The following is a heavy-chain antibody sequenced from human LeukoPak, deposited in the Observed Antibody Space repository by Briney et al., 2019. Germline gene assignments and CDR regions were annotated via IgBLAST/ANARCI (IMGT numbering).Heavy chain of an antibody. CDR1: GFTFSSYW. CDR3: AREGLAYDFWSGPDAFDI. J-gene: IGHJ3*02. V-gene: IGHV3-7*01. D-gene: IGHD3-3*01. CDR2: RKQDGREK. Sequence: GGSLRLSCAASGFTFSSYWMSWVRQAPGKGLEWVANRKQDGREKYYVDSVKGRFTISRDNAKNSLYLQMNSLRAEDTAVYYCAREGLAYDFWSGPDAFDIWGQGTMVTVSS.